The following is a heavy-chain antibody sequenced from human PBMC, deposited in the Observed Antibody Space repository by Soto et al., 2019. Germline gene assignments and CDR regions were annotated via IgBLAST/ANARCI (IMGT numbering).Heavy chain of an antibody. D-gene: IGHD5-18*01. CDR1: GGGFSSYA. V-gene: IGHV1-69*12. CDR3: ARGRGYTYGGADY. J-gene: IGHJ4*02. CDR2: IIGMFGTT. Sequence: QVQLVQSGAEVKKPGSSVKISCKASGGGFSSYAISWVRQAPGQGLEWMGGIIGMFGTTNYAQKFEGRLTITAEENTSTAYMEPSRPRLEDTAPYYRARGRGYTYGGADYWGQGTLVTVSS.